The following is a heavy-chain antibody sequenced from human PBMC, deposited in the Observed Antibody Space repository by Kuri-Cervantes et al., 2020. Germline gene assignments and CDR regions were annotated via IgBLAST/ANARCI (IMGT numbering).Heavy chain of an antibody. Sequence: ASVKVSCKVSGYTLTELSMHWVRQAPGKGLEWMGGFDPEDGETIYAQKFQGRVTMTEDTSTDTAYMELSSLRAEDTAVYYCAKEEYHYDSISAFDIWGQGTMVTVSS. J-gene: IGHJ3*02. V-gene: IGHV1-24*01. CDR3: AKEEYHYDSISAFDI. CDR1: GYTLTELS. D-gene: IGHD3-22*01. CDR2: FDPEDGET.